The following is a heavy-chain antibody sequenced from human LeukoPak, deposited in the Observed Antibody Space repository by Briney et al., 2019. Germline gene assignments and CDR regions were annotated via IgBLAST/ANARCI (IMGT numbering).Heavy chain of an antibody. Sequence: ASVKDSCKASGYTFTGYYMHWVRQAPGQGLEWMGWINPNSGGTNYAQKFQGRVTMTRDTSISTAYMELSRLRSDDTAVYYCARGRGYTAMVGNYFDYWGQGTLVTVSS. V-gene: IGHV1-2*02. CDR2: INPNSGGT. J-gene: IGHJ4*02. CDR3: ARGRGYTAMVGNYFDY. CDR1: GYTFTGYY. D-gene: IGHD5-18*01.